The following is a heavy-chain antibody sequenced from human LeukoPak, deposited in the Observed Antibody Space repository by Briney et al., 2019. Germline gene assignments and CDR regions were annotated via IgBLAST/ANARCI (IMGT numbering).Heavy chain of an antibody. CDR1: GYTFTKYY. D-gene: IGHD6-19*01. CDR2: INPGGDNT. CDR3: ARDLKMGYSSGRYSWGTGSSNDY. Sequence: GSVKVSCKASGYTFTKYYIHWVRQAPGQRPEWMGLINPGGDNTNYAQNFQGRVTMTRDTSTSTVYMELSSLRSDDTAVYYCARDLKMGYSSGRYSWGTGSSNDYWGQGTLVTVSS. J-gene: IGHJ4*02. V-gene: IGHV1-46*01.